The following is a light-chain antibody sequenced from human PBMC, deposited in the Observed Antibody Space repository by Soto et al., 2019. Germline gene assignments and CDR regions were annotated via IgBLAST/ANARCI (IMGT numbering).Light chain of an antibody. CDR3: QQYGDLWT. J-gene: IGKJ1*01. CDR2: DAS. CDR1: QSVSGW. Sequence: DIQMTQSPSTLSASVGDRVTITCRASQSVSGWLAWYQQKPGKAPKLLIYDASSLESGVPLRFSGSGSGTEFSLLISSLQADDSATYYCQQYGDLWTFARGTKVEIK. V-gene: IGKV1-5*01.